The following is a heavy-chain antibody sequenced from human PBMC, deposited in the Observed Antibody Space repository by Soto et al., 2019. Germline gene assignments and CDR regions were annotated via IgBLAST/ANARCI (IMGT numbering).Heavy chain of an antibody. CDR3: VRDSGAKLSRS. V-gene: IGHV1-69*01. CDR1: GGTFSSYR. CDR2: IVPIYRTA. Sequence: QVQLVQSGAEVKKPGSSVKVSCKASGGTFSSYRINWVRQAPGQGLEWVGGIVPIYRTADYAQKFQGRVTITADESARTSYLDLRSLKSQDTAVYYCVRDSGAKLSRSWGQGTLVTVSS. D-gene: IGHD3-10*01. J-gene: IGHJ4*02.